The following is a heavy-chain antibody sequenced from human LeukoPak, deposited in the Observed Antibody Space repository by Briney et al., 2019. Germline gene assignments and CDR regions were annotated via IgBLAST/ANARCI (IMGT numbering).Heavy chain of an antibody. Sequence: GASVKVSCKASGYTFTSYDINWVRQATGQGLEWMGWMNPNSGNTGYAQKFQGRVTMTRNTSISTAYMELSSLRSEDTAMYYCARGGGYCSSTSCSHGGMDVWGQGTTVTVSS. CDR3: ARGGGYCSSTSCSHGGMDV. D-gene: IGHD2-2*01. J-gene: IGHJ6*02. CDR1: GYTFTSYD. CDR2: MNPNSGNT. V-gene: IGHV1-8*01.